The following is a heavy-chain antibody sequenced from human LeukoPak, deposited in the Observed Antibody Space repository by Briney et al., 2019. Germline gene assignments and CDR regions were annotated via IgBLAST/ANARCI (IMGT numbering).Heavy chain of an antibody. Sequence: SETLSLTCAVSGGSISSGGYSRSWIRQPPGKGLEWIGYIYHSGSTYYNPSLKSRVTISVDRSKNQFSLKLSSVTAADTAMYYCARGVTYYYDSSGYQDAFDIWGQGTMVTVSS. J-gene: IGHJ3*02. CDR2: IYHSGST. CDR3: ARGVTYYYDSSGYQDAFDI. CDR1: GGSISSGGYS. D-gene: IGHD3-22*01. V-gene: IGHV4-30-2*01.